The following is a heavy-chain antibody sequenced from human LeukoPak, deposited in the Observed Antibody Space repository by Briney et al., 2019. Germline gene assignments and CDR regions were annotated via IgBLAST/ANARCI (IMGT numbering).Heavy chain of an antibody. CDR2: ISAYNGNT. J-gene: IGHJ5*02. D-gene: IGHD3-22*01. Sequence: ASVKVSCKASGYTFTSYGISWVRQPPGQGLEWMGWISAYNGNTNYAQKLQGRVTMTTDTYTSTAYMELRSLRSDDTAVYYCARDSRYYYDSSGYHSWGQGTLVTVSS. CDR1: GYTFTSYG. V-gene: IGHV1-18*01. CDR3: ARDSRYYYDSSGYHS.